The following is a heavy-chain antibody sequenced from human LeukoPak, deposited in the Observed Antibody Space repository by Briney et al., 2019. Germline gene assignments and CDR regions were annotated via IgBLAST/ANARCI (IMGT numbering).Heavy chain of an antibody. CDR2: IGSDYDR. J-gene: IGHJ4*02. D-gene: IGHD5-12*01. Sequence: GGSLRLSCTASGFAFGSYAMAWVRQAPGKGLEGVAAIGSDYDRVHEDSVKGRFTISRDNSKSTLYLQMDNLRPEDTAVYFCVKSAGVATIYFDCWGQGALVTVSS. V-gene: IGHV3-23*01. CDR1: GFAFGSYA. CDR3: VKSAGVATIYFDC.